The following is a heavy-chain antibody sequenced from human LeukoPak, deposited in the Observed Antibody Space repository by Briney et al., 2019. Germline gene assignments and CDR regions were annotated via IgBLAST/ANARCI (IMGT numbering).Heavy chain of an antibody. D-gene: IGHD6-19*01. CDR2: INPNSGGT. Sequence: ASVKVSCKASGYTFTGYYMHWVRQAPGQGLEWMGWINPNSGGTNYAQKFQGRVTMTRDTSISTAYMEPSRLRSDDTAVYYCARQGSGWYVPLDYWGQGTLVTVSS. J-gene: IGHJ4*02. CDR3: ARQGSGWYVPLDY. V-gene: IGHV1-2*02. CDR1: GYTFTGYY.